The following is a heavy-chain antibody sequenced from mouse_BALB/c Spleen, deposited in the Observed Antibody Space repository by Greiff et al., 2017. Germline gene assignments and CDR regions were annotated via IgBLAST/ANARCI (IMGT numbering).Heavy chain of an antibody. J-gene: IGHJ3*01. D-gene: IGHD2-10*01. CDR1: GYSITSDYA. CDR2: ISYSGST. Sequence: EVKVEESGPGLVKPSQSLSLTCTVTGYSITSDYAWNWIRQFPGNKLEWMGYISYSGSTSYNPSLKSRISITRDTSKNQFFLQLNSVTTEDTATYYCARGGAYYGNHVWFAYWGQGTLVTVSA. V-gene: IGHV3-2*02. CDR3: ARGGAYYGNHVWFAY.